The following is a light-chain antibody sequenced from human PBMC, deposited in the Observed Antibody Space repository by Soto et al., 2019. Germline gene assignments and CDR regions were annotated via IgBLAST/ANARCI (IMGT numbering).Light chain of an antibody. CDR3: QQSYSSPYT. V-gene: IGKV1-39*01. CDR2: DAS. J-gene: IGKJ2*01. CDR1: QTMSTY. Sequence: DIQMTQSPSSLSASVGDRVTITCRASQTMSTYLNWYQQKPGKAPKLLIYDASTLQSGVPSRFSGSGSGTHFTLTISSLQPEDSATYSCQQSYSSPYTFGQGTKLEIK.